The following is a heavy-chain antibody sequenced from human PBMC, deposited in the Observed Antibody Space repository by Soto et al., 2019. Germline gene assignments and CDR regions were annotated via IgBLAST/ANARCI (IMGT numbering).Heavy chain of an antibody. D-gene: IGHD6-19*01. V-gene: IGHV4-34*01. CDR3: ARIAVAGTGFGY. CDR1: GGSFSGYY. J-gene: IGHJ4*02. Sequence: SETLSLTCAVYGGSFSGYYWSWIRQPPGKGLEWIGEINHSGSTNYNPSLKSRVTISVDTSKNQFSLKLSSVTAADTAVYYCARIAVAGTGFGYWGQGTLVTVS. CDR2: INHSGST.